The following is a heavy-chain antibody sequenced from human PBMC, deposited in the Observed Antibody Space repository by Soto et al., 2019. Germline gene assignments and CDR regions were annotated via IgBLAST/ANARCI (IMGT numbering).Heavy chain of an antibody. CDR1: GGTFSGYA. J-gene: IGHJ4*02. Sequence: QGQLVQSGAEVKKPGSSVKVSCKASGGTFSGYAISWVRQAPGQGLEWMGGISPICGTANYAQKFQGRVTSTADESTSTADMELSSLRSEDTALYYCARAHLEYSSSSGIDYRGQGSLVTVSS. CDR2: ISPICGTA. D-gene: IGHD6-6*01. CDR3: ARAHLEYSSSSGIDY. V-gene: IGHV1-69*01.